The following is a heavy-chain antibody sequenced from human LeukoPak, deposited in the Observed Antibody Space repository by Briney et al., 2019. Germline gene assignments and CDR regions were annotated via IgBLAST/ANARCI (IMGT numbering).Heavy chain of an antibody. CDR1: GGSISSYY. Sequence: SETLSLTCTVSGGSISSYYWSWIRQPPGKGLEWIGYIYYSGSTNYNPSLKSRVTISVDTSKNQFSLKLSSVTAADTALYYCARDVGYCSSTSCYRAGGYWGQGTLVTVSS. D-gene: IGHD2-2*01. V-gene: IGHV4-59*01. J-gene: IGHJ4*02. CDR2: IYYSGST. CDR3: ARDVGYCSSTSCYRAGGY.